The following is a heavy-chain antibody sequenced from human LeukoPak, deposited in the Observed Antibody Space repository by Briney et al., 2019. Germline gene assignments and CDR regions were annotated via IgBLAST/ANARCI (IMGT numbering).Heavy chain of an antibody. CDR1: GGTFISYA. D-gene: IGHD2-21*02. Sequence: SVKVSCKASGGTFISYAISWVRQAPGQGLEWMGGIIPIFGTANYARKFQGRVTITADESTSTAYMELSSLRSEDTAVYYCARGDGGDCYNGNSFCNWFDPWGQGTLVTVSS. V-gene: IGHV1-69*01. CDR2: IIPIFGTA. CDR3: ARGDGGDCYNGNSFCNWFDP. J-gene: IGHJ5*02.